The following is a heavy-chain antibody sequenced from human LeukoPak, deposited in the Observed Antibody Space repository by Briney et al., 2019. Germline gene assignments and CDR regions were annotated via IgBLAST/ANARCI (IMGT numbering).Heavy chain of an antibody. CDR2: ISSSSSSI. V-gene: IGHV3-21*01. Sequence: GGSLRLSCAASGFSFSYYYMNWVRQAPGKGLEWVSSISSSSSSIYYADSVKGRFTISRGNAKNSLYLQMNSLRAEDTAVYYCARVSGSYYQGDYWGQGTLVTVSS. J-gene: IGHJ4*02. D-gene: IGHD3-10*01. CDR3: ARVSGSYYQGDY. CDR1: GFSFSYYY.